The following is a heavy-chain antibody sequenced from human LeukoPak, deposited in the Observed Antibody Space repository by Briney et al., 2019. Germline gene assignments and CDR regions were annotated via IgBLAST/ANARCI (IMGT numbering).Heavy chain of an antibody. CDR3: ATHQTYYDSSGYYPYYFDY. CDR1: GYSFTSYW. CDR2: SYPGDSDT. Sequence: GESLKISCKGSGYSFTSYWIGWVRQMPGKGLEWMGISYPGDSDTRYSLSFQGQVTISADKSISTAYLQWSNLKASDTAMYYCATHQTYYDSSGYYPYYFDYWGQGTLVTVSS. V-gene: IGHV5-51*01. J-gene: IGHJ4*02. D-gene: IGHD3-22*01.